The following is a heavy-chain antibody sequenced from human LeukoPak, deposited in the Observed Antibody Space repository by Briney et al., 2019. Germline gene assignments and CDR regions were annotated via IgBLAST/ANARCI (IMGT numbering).Heavy chain of an antibody. J-gene: IGHJ5*02. V-gene: IGHV1-8*01. CDR1: GYTFTSYD. CDR2: MNPNSGNT. CDR3: ARDFLLWFGELPSNWFDP. D-gene: IGHD3-10*01. Sequence: ASVKVSCKASGYTFTSYDINWVRQATGQGLEWMGWMNPNSGNTGYAQKFQGRVTMTRNTSISTAYMELSSLRSEDTAVYYCARDFLLWFGELPSNWFDPWGQGTLVTVSS.